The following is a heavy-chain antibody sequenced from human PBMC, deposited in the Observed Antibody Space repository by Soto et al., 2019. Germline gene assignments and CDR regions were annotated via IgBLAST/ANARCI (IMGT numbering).Heavy chain of an antibody. CDR3: TRESLYYDFWSGYYQPDY. CDR1: GFTFGDYA. D-gene: IGHD3-3*01. Sequence: PGGSLRLSCTASGFTFGDYAMSWFRQAPGKGLEWVGFIRSKAYGGTTEYAASVKGRFTISRDDSKSIAYLQMNSLKTEDTAVYYCTRESLYYDFWSGYYQPDYWGQGTLVTSPQ. CDR2: IRSKAYGGTT. V-gene: IGHV3-49*03. J-gene: IGHJ4*02.